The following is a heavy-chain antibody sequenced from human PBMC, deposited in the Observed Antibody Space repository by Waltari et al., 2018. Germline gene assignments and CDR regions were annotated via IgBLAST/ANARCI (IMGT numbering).Heavy chain of an antibody. J-gene: IGHJ5*02. V-gene: IGHV4-31*03. CDR3: TRDLGGAAAGTGYNWFDP. CDR2: IYYSGST. CDR1: GGSISSGGSY. D-gene: IGHD6-13*01. Sequence: QVQLQESGPGLVKPSQTLSLTCTVSGGSISSGGSYWSWIRQHPGKGLEWIGYIYYSGSTYYNPSLKSRVTISVDTSKNQFSLKLSSVTAADTAVYYCTRDLGGAAAGTGYNWFDPWGQGTLVTVSS.